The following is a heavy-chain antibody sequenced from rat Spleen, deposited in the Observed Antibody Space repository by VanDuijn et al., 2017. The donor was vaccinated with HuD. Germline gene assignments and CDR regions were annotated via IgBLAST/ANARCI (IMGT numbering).Heavy chain of an antibody. Sequence: QVQLKESGPGLVQPSQTLSLTCTVSGFSLTSYNVHWVRQPTGKGLEWMGIIRTGGTTDYNSALTSRLSISRDTSKSQVFLKINSVQTEDTAIYYCARGGVSDYWGQGVMVTVSS. CDR1: GFSLTSYN. D-gene: IGHD4-3*01. V-gene: IGHV2-30*01. CDR3: ARGGVSDY. J-gene: IGHJ2*01. CDR2: IRTGGTT.